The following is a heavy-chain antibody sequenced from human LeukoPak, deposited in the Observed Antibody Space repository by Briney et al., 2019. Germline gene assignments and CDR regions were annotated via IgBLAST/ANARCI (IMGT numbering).Heavy chain of an antibody. J-gene: IGHJ3*02. CDR1: GFTFSDYA. V-gene: IGHV3-23*01. D-gene: IGHD3-9*01. CDR2: ISGGSSGST. Sequence: GGSLRLSCAASGFTFSDYAMSWVRQAPGKGLEWLSVISGGSSGSTYYADSVKGRFTISRDNSKNTLYLQMNSPRAEDTAVYYCAKDRAIYYDILTGYYRGPDAFDIWGQGTMVTVSS. CDR3: AKDRAIYYDILTGYYRGPDAFDI.